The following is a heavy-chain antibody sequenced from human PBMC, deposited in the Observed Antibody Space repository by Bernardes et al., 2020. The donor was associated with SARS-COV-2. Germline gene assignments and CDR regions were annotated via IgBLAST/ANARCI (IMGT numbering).Heavy chain of an antibody. CDR3: AKHGCNKTNCYVNA. CDR2: FSGAGDTT. D-gene: IGHD2-8*01. V-gene: IGHV3-23*01. CDR1: GFFFSDYA. Sequence: GGSLRLSCAASGFFFSDYAMSWVRQAPGKGLEWISIFSGAGDTTYYADSVKGRFTISRDNSRNTLSLQMSNLRAEDTALYYCAKHGCNKTNCYVNAWGLGTLVTVSS. J-gene: IGHJ1*01.